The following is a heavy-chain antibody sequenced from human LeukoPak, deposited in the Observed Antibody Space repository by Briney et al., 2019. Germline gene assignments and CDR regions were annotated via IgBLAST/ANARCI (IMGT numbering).Heavy chain of an antibody. J-gene: IGHJ5*02. D-gene: IGHD2-21*02. V-gene: IGHV4-34*01. Sequence: SETLSLTCAVYGGSFSGYYWSWIRQPPGKGLEWIGEINHSGSTNYNPSLKSRVTISVDTSKNQFSLKLSSVTAADTAVYYCARGKPVVVTATSNWFDPWGQGTLVTVSS. CDR2: INHSGST. CDR1: GGSFSGYY. CDR3: ARGKPVVVTATSNWFDP.